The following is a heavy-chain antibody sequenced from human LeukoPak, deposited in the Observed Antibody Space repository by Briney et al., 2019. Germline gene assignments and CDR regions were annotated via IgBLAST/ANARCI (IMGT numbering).Heavy chain of an antibody. CDR3: ARRPLIRGVVNWFDP. CDR2: IDSAGRT. Sequence: SETLSLTCTVSGGSISSGSYYSAWIRQPPGKGLDWIGDIDSAGRTYYKPSLKRRVTIAVDTSKNQFSLDLTSVTAADTAVYYCARRPLIRGVVNWFDPWGQGTLVTVSS. V-gene: IGHV4-39*01. J-gene: IGHJ5*02. CDR1: GGSISSGSYY. D-gene: IGHD3-10*01.